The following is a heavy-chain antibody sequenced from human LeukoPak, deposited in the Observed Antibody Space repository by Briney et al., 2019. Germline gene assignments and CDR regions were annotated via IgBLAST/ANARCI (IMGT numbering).Heavy chain of an antibody. CDR3: VKNGWLDY. J-gene: IGHJ4*02. D-gene: IGHD6-19*01. V-gene: IGHV3-21*01. CDR2: ISTSGDST. Sequence: GGSLRLSCAASGFTFSSQNMNWARQAPGKGVEWVAYISTSGDSTKYADSVEGRFTISRDNVENSLYLLMNSLRVDDTAVYYCVKNGWLDYWGQGIVVTVSS. CDR1: GFTFSSQN.